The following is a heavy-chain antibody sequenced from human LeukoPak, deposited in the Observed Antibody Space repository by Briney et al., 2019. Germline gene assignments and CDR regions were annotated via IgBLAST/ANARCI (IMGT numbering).Heavy chain of an antibody. V-gene: IGHV3-30*03. CDR3: AREGSSWGGDWFDP. J-gene: IGHJ5*02. Sequence: GGSLRLSCAASGFTFSSYGMHWVRQAPGKGLEWVAVISYDGSNKYYADSVKGRFTISRDNSKNTLYLQMNSLRAEDTAVYYCAREGSSWGGDWFDPWGQGTLVTVSS. D-gene: IGHD6-13*01. CDR1: GFTFSSYG. CDR2: ISYDGSNK.